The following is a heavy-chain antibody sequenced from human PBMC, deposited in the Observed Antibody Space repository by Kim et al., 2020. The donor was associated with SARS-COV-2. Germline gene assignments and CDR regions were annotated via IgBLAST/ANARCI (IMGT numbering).Heavy chain of an antibody. CDR2: ISWDGGST. D-gene: IGHD6-19*01. CDR3: AKGVAGLTTRADAFDI. Sequence: GGSLRLSCAASGFTFDDYTMHWVHQAPGKGLEWVSLISWDGGSTYYADSVKGRFTISRDNSKNSLYLQMNSLRTEDTALYYCAKGVAGLTTRADAFDIWGQGTMVTVSS. J-gene: IGHJ3*02. V-gene: IGHV3-43*01. CDR1: GFTFDDYT.